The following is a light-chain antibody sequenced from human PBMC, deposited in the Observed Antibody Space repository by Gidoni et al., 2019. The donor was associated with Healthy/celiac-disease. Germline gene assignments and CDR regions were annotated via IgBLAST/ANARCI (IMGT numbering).Light chain of an antibody. V-gene: IGKV1-5*01. CDR3: QQYNRYSSWT. Sequence: DIQMTQSPSTLSASVGDRVTITCRASQSISSWLAWYQQKPGKAPKLLIYDASSLESGVPSRFSGSGSGTEFTLTISSLQPDDCATYYCQQYNRYSSWTFGQGTKVEIK. J-gene: IGKJ1*01. CDR1: QSISSW. CDR2: DAS.